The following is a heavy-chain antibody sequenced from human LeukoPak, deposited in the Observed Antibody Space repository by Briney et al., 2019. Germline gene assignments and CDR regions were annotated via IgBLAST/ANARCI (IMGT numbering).Heavy chain of an antibody. V-gene: IGHV3-48*01. CDR3: ARLLLWFGEPSFDP. Sequence: GGSLRLSCAASGFTLSSYSMNWVRQAPGKGLEWVSYINSGSNTIYYADSVKGRFTISRDNAKSSLYLQMNSPRAEDTAVYYCARLLLWFGEPSFDPWGQGTLVTVSS. CDR2: INSGSNTI. J-gene: IGHJ5*02. D-gene: IGHD3-10*01. CDR1: GFTLSSYS.